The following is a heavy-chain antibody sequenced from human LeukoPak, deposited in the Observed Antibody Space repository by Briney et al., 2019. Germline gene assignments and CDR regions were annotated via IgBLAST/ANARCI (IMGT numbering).Heavy chain of an antibody. D-gene: IGHD3-22*01. J-gene: IGHJ1*01. CDR1: GFTFSKYW. V-gene: IGHV3-74*01. Sequence: GGSLRLSCAASGFTFSKYWMHWVRQVPGKGLVWVSLINGDGSTTNYADFVKGRFTISRDNAKNSLSLQVNSLRAEDTAVYYCATGNYYDSRGYYTFGYWGQGTLVTVSS. CDR2: INGDGSTT. CDR3: ATGNYYDSRGYYTFGY.